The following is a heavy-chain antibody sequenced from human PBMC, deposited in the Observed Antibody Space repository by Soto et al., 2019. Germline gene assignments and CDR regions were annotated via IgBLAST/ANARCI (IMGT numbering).Heavy chain of an antibody. V-gene: IGHV4-59*02. CDR1: GGSVSSYF. CDR2: IYYSGST. J-gene: IGHJ3*02. D-gene: IGHD3-16*01. CDR3: ARARREAKRGGELGFDI. Sequence: SETLSLTCTVSGGSVSSYFWSWIRQPPGKGLEWIGYIYYSGSTNQNPSLKSRVTMSVDTSKNQFSLKLSSVTAADTAVYYCARARREAKRGGELGFDIWGQGTMVTVSS.